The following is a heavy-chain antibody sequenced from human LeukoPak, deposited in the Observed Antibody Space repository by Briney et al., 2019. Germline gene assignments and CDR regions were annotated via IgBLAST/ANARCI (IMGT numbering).Heavy chain of an antibody. J-gene: IGHJ3*02. D-gene: IGHD2-21*02. V-gene: IGHV1-18*01. CDR2: INSYNGNT. CDR1: GYTFTSYG. CDR3: ARTAHRTSDAVDS. Sequence: ASVKVSCKASGYTFTSYGISWVRQAPGQGLEWMGWINSYNGNTIYAQKLQGRVTMTTDTSTTTAYMELKSLRSDDTAVYYGARTAHRTSDAVDSWGQGAMVTVSS.